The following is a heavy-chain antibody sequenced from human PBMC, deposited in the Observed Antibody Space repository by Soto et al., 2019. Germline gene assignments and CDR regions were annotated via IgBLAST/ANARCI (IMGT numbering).Heavy chain of an antibody. J-gene: IGHJ6*02. Sequence: QVQLVQSGAEVKKPGSSVKVSCKASGGTFSSYAISWVRQAPGQGLEWMGGIIPIFGTANYAQKFQGRVTITADESTSTAYMELSSLRSEDTAVYYCARVDYAGNSHYYYYYGIDVWGQGTTVTVS. V-gene: IGHV1-69*12. CDR1: GGTFSSYA. D-gene: IGHD4-17*01. CDR2: IIPIFGTA. CDR3: ARVDYAGNSHYYYYYGIDV.